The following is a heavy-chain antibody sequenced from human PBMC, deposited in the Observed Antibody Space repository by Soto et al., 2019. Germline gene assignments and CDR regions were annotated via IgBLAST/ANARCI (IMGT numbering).Heavy chain of an antibody. V-gene: IGHV3-48*03. CDR1: GFTFRNFE. Sequence: HPGGSLRLSCAASGFTFRNFEMNWVRQVPGKGLEWISYISSSGSKRYYADSVKGRFIVSRDNTNDSLFLEMNSLRDEDTGIYYCARDSIVAPNWFDPWGQGTLVTVSS. J-gene: IGHJ5*02. D-gene: IGHD1-26*01. CDR2: ISSSGSKR. CDR3: ARDSIVAPNWFDP.